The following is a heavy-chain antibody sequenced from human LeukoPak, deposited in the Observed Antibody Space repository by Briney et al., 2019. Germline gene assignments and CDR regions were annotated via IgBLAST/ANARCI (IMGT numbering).Heavy chain of an antibody. J-gene: IGHJ4*02. Sequence: GGSLRLSCAASGFTFSSYGMHGVRQAPGKGLEWVSPISGGGGTTYYADSVKGRFTISRDNSKNTLYLQMNSLRAEDTAVYDCAKPRGLTIVGAHFDYWGQGTLVTVSS. V-gene: IGHV3-23*01. D-gene: IGHD1-26*01. CDR3: AKPRGLTIVGAHFDY. CDR2: ISGGGGTT. CDR1: GFTFSSYG.